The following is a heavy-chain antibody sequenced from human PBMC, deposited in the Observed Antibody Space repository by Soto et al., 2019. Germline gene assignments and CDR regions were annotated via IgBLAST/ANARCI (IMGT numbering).Heavy chain of an antibody. CDR3: ARVGGGYSSTWSHY. CDR1: GYTFTNYY. D-gene: IGHD6-13*01. J-gene: IGHJ4*02. V-gene: IGHV1-46*03. CDR2: INPSGGTT. Sequence: GASVKVSCKASGYTFTNYYKHWVRQAPGQGLEWMGIINPSGGTTSYAQKFQGRVTMTSDTSTSTVYMELSSLRSEDTAVYYCARVGGGYSSTWSHYWGQGTLVTVS.